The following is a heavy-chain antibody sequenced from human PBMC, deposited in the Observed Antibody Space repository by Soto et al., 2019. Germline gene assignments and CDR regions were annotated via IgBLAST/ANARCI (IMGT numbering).Heavy chain of an antibody. D-gene: IGHD4-17*01. CDR2: ISGSGGST. Sequence: EVQLLESGGGLVQPGGSLRLSCAASGFTFSSYAMSWVRQAPGKGLEWVSAISGSGGSTYYADSVKGRFTISRDNSKNSLYLQMNSLRAEYTAVYYCAKSPAHQLRLNWFDPWGQGTLVTVSS. CDR3: AKSPAHQLRLNWFDP. V-gene: IGHV3-23*01. CDR1: GFTFSSYA. J-gene: IGHJ5*02.